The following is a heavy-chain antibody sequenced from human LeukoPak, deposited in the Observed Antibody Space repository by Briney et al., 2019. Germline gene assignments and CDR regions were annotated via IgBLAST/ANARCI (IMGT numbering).Heavy chain of an antibody. D-gene: IGHD3-16*01. CDR3: ARGSMITFGGVGYFDY. J-gene: IGHJ4*02. V-gene: IGHV4-4*07. CDR2: IYTSGST. CDR1: GGSISSYY. Sequence: SETLSLTCTVSGGSISSYYWSWIRQPAGKGLEWIGRIYTSGSTNYNPSLKSRVTMSVDTSKNQFSLKLSSVTAADTAVYYCARGSMITFGGVGYFDYWGQGTLVTVSS.